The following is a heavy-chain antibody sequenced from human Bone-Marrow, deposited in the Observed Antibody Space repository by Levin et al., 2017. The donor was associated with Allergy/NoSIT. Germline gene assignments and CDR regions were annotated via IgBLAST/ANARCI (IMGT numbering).Heavy chain of an antibody. CDR1: GFSLGSSGVG. D-gene: IGHD3-10*01. V-gene: IGHV2-5*02. Sequence: SGPTLVKPTQTLTLTCTFSGFSLGSSGVGVGWIRPPPGKALEWLALIYWDDDKRYTPSLKSRLTITKDPSKNQVVLTLTNVGPVDTATYFCAHLPTNYKSGFYYKVFDYWGQGALVTVSS. CDR3: AHLPTNYKSGFYYKVFDY. CDR2: IYWDDDK. J-gene: IGHJ4*02.